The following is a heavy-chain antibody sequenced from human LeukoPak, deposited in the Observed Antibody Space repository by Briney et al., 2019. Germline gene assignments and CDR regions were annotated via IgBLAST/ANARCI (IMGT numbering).Heavy chain of an antibody. J-gene: IGHJ5*02. Sequence: GESLKISCKGSGYSFTSYWIGWVRQMPGKGLEWMGIIYPGDSDTRYSPSFQGQVTISADKSISTAYLQWSSLKASDTAMYYCARWGHSSGWYRNWFDPWGQGTLVTVSS. D-gene: IGHD6-19*01. CDR1: GYSFTSYW. CDR2: IYPGDSDT. V-gene: IGHV5-51*01. CDR3: ARWGHSSGWYRNWFDP.